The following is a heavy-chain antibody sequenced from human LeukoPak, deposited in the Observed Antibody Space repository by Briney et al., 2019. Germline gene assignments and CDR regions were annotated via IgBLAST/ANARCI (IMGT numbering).Heavy chain of an antibody. J-gene: IGHJ3*02. D-gene: IGHD3-22*01. V-gene: IGHV3-11*03. CDR3: ASPRESSGYYAFEI. Sequence: GGSLRLSCAASGFPFSNYYMSWIRQAPGKGLEWLSYISNSNRRTNYADSVEGRFTISRDNAKNSLYLQMNSLRADDTAVYYCASPRESSGYYAFEIWGRGTMVTVSS. CDR2: ISNSNRRT. CDR1: GFPFSNYY.